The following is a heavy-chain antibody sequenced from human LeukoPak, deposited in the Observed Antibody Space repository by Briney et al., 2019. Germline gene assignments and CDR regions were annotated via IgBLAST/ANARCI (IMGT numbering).Heavy chain of an antibody. CDR2: IRYDELQD. D-gene: IGHD4-11*01. Sequence: GGSLRLSCAASGFTFSSYGMHWVRQAPGKGLEWVAFIRYDELQDYYADSVRGRFTISRDNSKSALYLQMGSLRPEDTAMYYCVRDFSNYVAFFDSWGQGVLVTVSS. J-gene: IGHJ4*02. CDR1: GFTFSSYG. CDR3: VRDFSNYVAFFDS. V-gene: IGHV3-30*02.